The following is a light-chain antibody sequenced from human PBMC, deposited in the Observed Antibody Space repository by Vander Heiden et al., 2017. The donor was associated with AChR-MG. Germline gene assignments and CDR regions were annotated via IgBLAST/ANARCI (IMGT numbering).Light chain of an antibody. J-gene: IGLJ1*01. Sequence: QSALTQVASVSGPPGQSITISCTGTSSDVGCFNYVSWYQQQPGKAPKLLIDDVSARPSGVSDRFSGSKSGNTASLTISGLQSEDEADYYCCSYTSSITYVFGTGTKVTVL. V-gene: IGLV2-14*01. CDR1: SSDVGCFNY. CDR2: DVS. CDR3: CSYTSSITYV.